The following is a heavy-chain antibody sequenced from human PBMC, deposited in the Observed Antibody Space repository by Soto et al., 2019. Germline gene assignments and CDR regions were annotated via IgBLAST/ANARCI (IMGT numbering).Heavy chain of an antibody. V-gene: IGHV3-11*01. J-gene: IGHJ5*02. CDR1: GFTFSDYY. D-gene: IGHD3-10*01. CDR2: ISPSGGTI. Sequence: QVQLVESGGGLVKPGGSLRLSCAASGFTFSDYYMSWIRQAPGKGLEWVSYISPSGGTIYYADSVKGRFTLSRDNAKNSLYLQMNSLRAEDTADYHCVRVGYAYGNDPWGQVTLVAVSS. CDR3: VRVGYAYGNDP.